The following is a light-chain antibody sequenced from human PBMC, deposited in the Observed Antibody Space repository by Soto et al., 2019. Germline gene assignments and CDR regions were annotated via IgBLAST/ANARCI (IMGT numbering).Light chain of an antibody. Sequence: QSVLTQPPSASGTPGQRVTISCSGSSSNIGRNAVNWYQQLPETAPKLLIYGSNKRPSGVPDRFSGSKSGTSASLAISGLQSEDEGDYYCAAWDDSRSVVFGGGTKVTVL. V-gene: IGLV1-44*01. J-gene: IGLJ2*01. CDR1: SSNIGRNA. CDR3: AAWDDSRSVV. CDR2: GSN.